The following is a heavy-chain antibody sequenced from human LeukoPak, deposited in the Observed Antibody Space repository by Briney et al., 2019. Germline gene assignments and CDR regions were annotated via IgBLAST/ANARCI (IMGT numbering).Heavy chain of an antibody. V-gene: IGHV1-2*06. D-gene: IGHD2-15*01. J-gene: IGHJ5*02. CDR1: GYTFTGYY. Sequence: ASVKVSCKAAGYTFTGYYMFWVRQAPGQVLEWMGRINPNSGGTNYAQKFQGRVTMTRDTSISTAYMELSRLRSDDTAVYYCARGYCSGGSCYSVENWFDPWGQGTLVTVSS. CDR3: ARGYCSGGSCYSVENWFDP. CDR2: INPNSGGT.